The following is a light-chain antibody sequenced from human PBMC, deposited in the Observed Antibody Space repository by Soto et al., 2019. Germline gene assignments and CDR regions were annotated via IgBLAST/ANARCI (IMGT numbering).Light chain of an antibody. CDR2: TDS. CDR3: QKYNSSPRT. CDR1: QGISNS. Sequence: DIQMTQSPSSLSVSVGDRVTITCRASQGISNSLAWYQQKPGKVPKLLIYTDSTLQSGVPSRFSGRGFGTDFTLTISSLQPEDVATYYCQKYNSSPRTFGGGTKVEIK. V-gene: IGKV1-27*01. J-gene: IGKJ4*02.